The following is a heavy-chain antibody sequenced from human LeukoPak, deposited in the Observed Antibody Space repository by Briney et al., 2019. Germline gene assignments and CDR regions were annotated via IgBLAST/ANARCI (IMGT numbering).Heavy chain of an antibody. D-gene: IGHD2-2*01. Sequence: PSETLSLTCAVYGGSLSDYYWNWIPHPPGKGLEWIGEINHSGTTNYNPSLKSRVTISVDTSKNQFSLRLSAVTAADTAVYHCARGLRLPSRSAPAVPHVWAKGTTVTVSA. CDR1: GGSLSDYY. V-gene: IGHV4-34*01. CDR3: ARGLRLPSRSAPAVPHV. CDR2: INHSGTT. J-gene: IGHJ6*04.